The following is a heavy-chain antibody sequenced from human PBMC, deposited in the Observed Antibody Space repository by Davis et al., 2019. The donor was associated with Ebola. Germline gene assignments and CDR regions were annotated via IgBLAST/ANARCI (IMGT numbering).Heavy chain of an antibody. V-gene: IGHV3-73*01. Sequence: GESLKISCKGSGYSFTSYWIGWVRQASGKGLEWVGRIRSKANSYATAYAASVKGRFTISRDDSKNTLYLQMNSLRAEDTAVYYCAKDNDYDFWSGYPEGMDVWGQGTTVTVSS. CDR1: GYSFTSYW. J-gene: IGHJ6*02. CDR3: AKDNDYDFWSGYPEGMDV. CDR2: IRSKANSYAT. D-gene: IGHD3-3*01.